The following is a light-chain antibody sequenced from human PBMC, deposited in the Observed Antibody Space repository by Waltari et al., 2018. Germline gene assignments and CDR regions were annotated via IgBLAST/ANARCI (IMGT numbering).Light chain of an antibody. CDR2: GAS. CDR3: QQYASSVLYT. V-gene: IGKV3-20*01. J-gene: IGKJ2*01. CDR1: QRLGKNY. Sequence: IVLTQSPGTLSLSPGDRASLSCKASQRLGKNYVAWYQHKPGQAPRLVIYGASSRAAGIPDRCSGSGSGTDFTLTISRLEPEDFAVYYCQQYASSVLYTFGQGTKLEIK.